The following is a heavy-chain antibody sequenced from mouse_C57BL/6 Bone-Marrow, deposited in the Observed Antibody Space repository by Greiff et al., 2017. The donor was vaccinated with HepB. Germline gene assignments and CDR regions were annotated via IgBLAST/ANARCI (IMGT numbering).Heavy chain of an antibody. Sequence: VKLMESGAELVRPGTSVKVSCKASGYAFTNYLLEWVKQRPGQGLEWIGVINPGSGGTNYNEKFKGKATLTADKSSSTAYMQLSSLTSEDSAVYFCAAVVARDYWYFDVWGTGTTVTVSS. CDR1: GYAFTNYL. J-gene: IGHJ1*03. CDR3: AAVVARDYWYFDV. D-gene: IGHD1-1*01. V-gene: IGHV1-54*01. CDR2: INPGSGGT.